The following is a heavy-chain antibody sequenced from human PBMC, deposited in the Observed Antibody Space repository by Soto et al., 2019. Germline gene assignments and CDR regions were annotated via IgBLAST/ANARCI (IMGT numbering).Heavy chain of an antibody. CDR3: AKAAISGPVTTLFDY. Sequence: EVQLLESGGGLVQPGGSLRLSCAASGFTFSSYAMSWVRRAPGKGLQWVSGITISGDSTYYADSVKGRFTISRDNSKNTVYLQMNSLRAEDTSAYYCAKAAISGPVTTLFDYWGQGTLVTVSS. CDR2: ITISGDST. J-gene: IGHJ4*02. V-gene: IGHV3-23*01. CDR1: GFTFSSYA. D-gene: IGHD4-17*01.